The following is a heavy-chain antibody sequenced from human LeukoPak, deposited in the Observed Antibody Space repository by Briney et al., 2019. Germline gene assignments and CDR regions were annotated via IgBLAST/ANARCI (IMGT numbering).Heavy chain of an antibody. CDR2: IKQDGSEK. CDR3: ARDFTGGNYFNDY. J-gene: IGHJ4*02. V-gene: IGHV3-7*01. CDR1: GFTFSSYW. Sequence: GGSLRLSCAASGFTFSSYWMSWVRQAPGKGLEWVANIKQDGSEKYYVDSVKGRFTISRDNAKNSLYLQMNSLRAEDTAVYYCARDFTGGNYFNDYWGQGTLVTVSS. D-gene: IGHD1-26*01.